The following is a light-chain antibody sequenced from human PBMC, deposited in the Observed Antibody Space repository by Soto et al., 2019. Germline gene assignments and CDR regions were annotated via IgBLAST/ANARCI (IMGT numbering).Light chain of an antibody. CDR1: SSDVGAYKY. Sequence: QSALTHPPSASGSPGQSVTISCTGTSSDVGAYKYVSWYQQYPGKAPKLMIYEVSKRPSGVPDRVSGSKSGNTASLTGSGLQAEDEADYYCTSYVGSDIWVFGGGTKVTVL. CDR2: EVS. V-gene: IGLV2-8*01. J-gene: IGLJ3*02. CDR3: TSYVGSDIWV.